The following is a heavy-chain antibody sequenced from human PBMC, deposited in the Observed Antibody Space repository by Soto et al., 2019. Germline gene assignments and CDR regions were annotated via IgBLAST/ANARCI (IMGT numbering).Heavy chain of an antibody. CDR3: SRYKYRSGCSGASCYSDY. CDR2: ISAYDGNT. J-gene: IGHJ4*02. Sequence: GASVKVSCKASGYTFINYGISWVRQAPGQGLEWMGGISAYDGNTKYAEKLQGRVTMTTDTSTTTAYMELRSLRSDDTAVYYCSRYKYRSGCSGASCYSDYWGQGTLVTAPQ. CDR1: GYTFINYG. D-gene: IGHD2-15*01. V-gene: IGHV1-18*01.